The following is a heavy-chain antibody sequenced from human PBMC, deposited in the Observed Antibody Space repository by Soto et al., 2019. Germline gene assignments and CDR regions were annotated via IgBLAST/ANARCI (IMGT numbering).Heavy chain of an antibody. CDR2: IYYSGST. CDR3: ARQGITMVRGVIITGDWFDP. V-gene: IGHV4-39*01. D-gene: IGHD3-10*01. CDR1: GGSISSSSYY. Sequence: SETLSLTCTVSGGSISSSSYYWGWIRQPPGKGLEWIGSIYYSGSTYYNPSLKSRVTISVDTSKSQFSLKLSSVTAADTAVYYCARQGITMVRGVIITGDWFDPWGQGTLVTVS. J-gene: IGHJ5*02.